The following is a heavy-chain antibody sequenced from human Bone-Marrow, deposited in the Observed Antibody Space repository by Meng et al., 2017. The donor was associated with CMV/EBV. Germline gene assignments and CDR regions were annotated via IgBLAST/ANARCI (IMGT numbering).Heavy chain of an antibody. J-gene: IGHJ6*02. Sequence: GGSLRLSCAASGFTFSSYWMSWVRQAPGKGLEWVANIKQDGSEKYYVDSVKGRFTISRDNAKNSLYLQMNSLRAEDTAVYYCARYCSSTSCPSGYYYYYYGMAVWGQGNTVNVSS. CDR3: ARYCSSTSCPSGYYYYYYGMAV. V-gene: IGHV3-7*01. CDR2: IKQDGSEK. D-gene: IGHD2-2*01. CDR1: GFTFSSYW.